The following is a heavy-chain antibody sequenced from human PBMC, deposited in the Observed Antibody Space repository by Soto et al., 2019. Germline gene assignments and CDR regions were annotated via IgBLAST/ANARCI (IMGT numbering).Heavy chain of an antibody. CDR2: INHSGST. CDR1: GGSFSGYY. J-gene: IGHJ6*03. CDR3: ARGQNGYCSGGSCPIYYYYYMDV. Sequence: SETLSLTCAVYGGSFSGYYWSWIRQPPGKGLEWIGEINHSGSTNYNPSLKSRVTISVDTSKNQFSLKLSSVTAADTAVYYCARGQNGYCSGGSCPIYYYYYMDVWGKGTTVTVSS. V-gene: IGHV4-34*01. D-gene: IGHD2-15*01.